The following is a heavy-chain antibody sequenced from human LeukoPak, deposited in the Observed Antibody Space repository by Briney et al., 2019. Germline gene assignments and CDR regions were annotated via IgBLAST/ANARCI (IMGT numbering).Heavy chain of an antibody. D-gene: IGHD2-2*01. CDR2: ISFDGVNT. Sequence: GGSLRLSCAASGFTFSTYAIHWVRQAPGKGLEWVAVISFDGVNTFYADSVKGRFTISRDNSNNTVYLQMNDLRPEDTAVFYCARGQGYESYYYMDVWGKGTTVSVSS. V-gene: IGHV3-30*04. CDR1: GFTFSTYA. CDR3: ARGQGYESYYYMDV. J-gene: IGHJ6*03.